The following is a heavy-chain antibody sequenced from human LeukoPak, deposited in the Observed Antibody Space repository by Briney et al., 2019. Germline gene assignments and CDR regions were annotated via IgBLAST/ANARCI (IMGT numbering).Heavy chain of an antibody. CDR2: IHYVGST. V-gene: IGHV4-39*01. CDR1: GGSFSNYNYY. CDR3: ARQNNFDFWSGFFDY. Sequence: SETLSLTCTVSGGSFSNYNYYWGWIRQSPGKGLEWIGSIHYVGSTYYTPSLKSRVTISVDTSKNQFSLNLSSVTAADTAVYYCARQNNFDFWSGFFDYWGLGALVTVSS. D-gene: IGHD3-3*01. J-gene: IGHJ4*02.